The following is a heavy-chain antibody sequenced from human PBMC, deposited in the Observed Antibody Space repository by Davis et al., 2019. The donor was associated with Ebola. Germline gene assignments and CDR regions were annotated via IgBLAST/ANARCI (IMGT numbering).Heavy chain of an antibody. CDR1: GGSFSGYY. V-gene: IGHV4-34*01. CDR2: INHSGST. Sequence: SETLSLTCAVYGGSFSGYYWSWIRQPPGKGLEWIGEINHSGSTNYNPSLKSRVTISLDTSKNQFSLRLSSVTAADTAVYYCARSHSDWLLPFDYWGQGTLTTVSS. D-gene: IGHD3-9*01. CDR3: ARSHSDWLLPFDY. J-gene: IGHJ4*02.